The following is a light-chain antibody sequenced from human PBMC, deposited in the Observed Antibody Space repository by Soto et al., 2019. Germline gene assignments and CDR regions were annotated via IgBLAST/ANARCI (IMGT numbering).Light chain of an antibody. CDR1: QTIIRY. V-gene: IGKV1-39*01. J-gene: IGKJ3*01. CDR3: QQSYSTLFT. CDR2: AAS. Sequence: DIQMTQSPSSLSAFVGDRVTITCRASQTIIRYLNWYQQKPGRAPNLLIYAASSLQSGVPSRFSGSGSWTEFTLTITSMQPEDFATYYCQQSYSTLFTFGPGTKVEMK.